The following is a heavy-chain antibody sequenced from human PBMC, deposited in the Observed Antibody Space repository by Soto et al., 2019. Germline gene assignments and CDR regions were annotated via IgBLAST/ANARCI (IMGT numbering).Heavy chain of an antibody. J-gene: IGHJ4*02. Sequence: GGSLRLSCAASGFTFDDYAMHWVRQAPGKGLEWVSGISWNSGSIGYADSVKGRFTISRDNAKNSPYLQMNSLRAEDTALYYCAKGHSSSWTRGTYFDYWGQGTLVTVSS. CDR2: ISWNSGSI. CDR1: GFTFDDYA. V-gene: IGHV3-9*01. CDR3: AKGHSSSWTRGTYFDY. D-gene: IGHD6-13*01.